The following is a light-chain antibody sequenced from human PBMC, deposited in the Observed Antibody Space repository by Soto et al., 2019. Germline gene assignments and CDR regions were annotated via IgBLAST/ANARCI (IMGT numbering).Light chain of an antibody. J-gene: IGKJ1*01. CDR3: QQYNSYSGT. Sequence: DLQMTQSPSTLSASVGDRVTITCPASQSIGNWLAWYQQKPGKAPKLLIYKASSLQSGVSSRFSGSGSGTEFTLTINSLQPDDFASYYCQQYNSYSGTFGQGTKV. V-gene: IGKV1-5*03. CDR2: KAS. CDR1: QSIGNW.